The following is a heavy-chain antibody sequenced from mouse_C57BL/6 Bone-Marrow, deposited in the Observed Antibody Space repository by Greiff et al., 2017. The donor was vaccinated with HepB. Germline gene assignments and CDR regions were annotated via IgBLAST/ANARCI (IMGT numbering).Heavy chain of an antibody. CDR1: GFTFSDYG. J-gene: IGHJ1*03. V-gene: IGHV5-15*01. Sequence: EVNVVESGGGLVQPGGSLKLSCAASGFTFSDYGMAWVRQAPRKGPEWVAFISNLAYSIYYADTVTGRSTISRENAKNTLYLEMSSLRSEDTAMYYCAKGMIEYFDVWGTGTTVTVSS. CDR2: ISNLAYSI. CDR3: AKGMIEYFDV. D-gene: IGHD2-4*01.